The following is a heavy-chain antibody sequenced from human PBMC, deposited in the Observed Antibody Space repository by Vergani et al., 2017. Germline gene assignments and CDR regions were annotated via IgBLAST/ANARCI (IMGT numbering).Heavy chain of an antibody. V-gene: IGHV1-46*01. CDR2: INPSGGST. Sequence: QVQLVQSGAEVKKPGASVKVSCKASGYTFTSYYMHWVRQAPGQGLEWMGIINPSGGSTSYAQKFQGRVTMTRDTSTSTVYMELSSLRSEDTAVYYCARGAGWSGATTTAKVYXMDVWGKGTTVTVSS. J-gene: IGHJ6*03. CDR3: ARGAGWSGATTTAKVYXMDV. CDR1: GYTFTSYY. D-gene: IGHD1-26*01.